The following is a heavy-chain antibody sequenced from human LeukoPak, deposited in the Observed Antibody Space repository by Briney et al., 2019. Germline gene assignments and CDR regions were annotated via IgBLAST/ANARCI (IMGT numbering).Heavy chain of an antibody. J-gene: IGHJ3*02. CDR2: ISEDGRTT. D-gene: IGHD5-12*01. CDR3: TKAAGYIGYDPLDAFDI. CDR1: GFSFDDYA. Sequence: GGSLRLSCAASGFSFDDYAMHWVRQAPGKSLQWVSLISEDGRTTYYADSVKGRFTISRDNSKNSLYLQMNSLRTEDTALYYCTKAAGYIGYDPLDAFDIWGQGTVVTVSS. V-gene: IGHV3-43*02.